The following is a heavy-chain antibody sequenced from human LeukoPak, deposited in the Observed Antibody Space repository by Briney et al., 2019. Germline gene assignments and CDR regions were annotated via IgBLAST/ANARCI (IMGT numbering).Heavy chain of an antibody. CDR2: MNPNSGNT. CDR1: GYTFTSYD. D-gene: IGHD5-12*01. J-gene: IGHJ5*02. CDR3: ARKRGYSGFSTNNWFDP. Sequence: ASVKVSCKASGYTFTSYDINWVRQATGQGLEWMGWMNPNSGNTGYAQKFQGRVTMTRNTSISTAYMELSSLRSEDTAVYYCARKRGYSGFSTNNWFDPWGQGTLVTVSS. V-gene: IGHV1-8*01.